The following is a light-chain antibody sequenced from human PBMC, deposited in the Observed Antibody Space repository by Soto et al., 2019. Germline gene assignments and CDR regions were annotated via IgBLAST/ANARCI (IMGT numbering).Light chain of an antibody. CDR1: QSVSNK. J-gene: IGKJ1*01. Sequence: EVVMTQSPAALSVSPGEEGILSCMASQSVSNKLAWYQQRAGQAPRLLIYGVSTRATGVPARFSGSGFGTRFTLTISSLQSEDFAVYYCQQHDNWPRTFGQGTKVDIK. CDR2: GVS. CDR3: QQHDNWPRT. V-gene: IGKV3-15*01.